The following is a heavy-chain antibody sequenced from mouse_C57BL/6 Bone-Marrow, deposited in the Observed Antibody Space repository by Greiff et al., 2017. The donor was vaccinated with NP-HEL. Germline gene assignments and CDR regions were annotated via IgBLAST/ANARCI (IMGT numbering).Heavy chain of an antibody. Sequence: EVHLVESGGGLVKPGGSLKLSCAASGFTFGDYGMHWVRQAPEKGLEWVAYISSGSSTIYYADTVKGRFTISRDNAKNTLFLQMTSLRSEDTAMYYCATRDGSSYFDYWGQGTTLTVSS. J-gene: IGHJ2*01. CDR2: ISSGSSTI. V-gene: IGHV5-17*01. CDR3: ATRDGSSYFDY. CDR1: GFTFGDYG. D-gene: IGHD1-1*01.